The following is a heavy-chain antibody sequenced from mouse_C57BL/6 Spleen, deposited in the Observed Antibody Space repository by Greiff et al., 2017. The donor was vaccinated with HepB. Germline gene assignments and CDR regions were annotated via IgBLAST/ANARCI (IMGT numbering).Heavy chain of an antibody. CDR2: INPSSGYT. V-gene: IGHV1-4*01. CDR1: GYTFTSYT. D-gene: IGHD2-1*01. Sequence: QVQLQQSGAELARPGASVKMSCKASGYTFTSYTMHWVKPRPGQGLEWIGYINPSSGYTKYNQKFKDKATLTADKSSSTAYMQLSSLTSEDSAVYYCARYGNYRYFDYWGQGTTLTVSS. J-gene: IGHJ2*01. CDR3: ARYGNYRYFDY.